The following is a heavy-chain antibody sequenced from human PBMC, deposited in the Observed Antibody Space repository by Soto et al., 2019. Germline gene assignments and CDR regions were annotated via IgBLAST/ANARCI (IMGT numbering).Heavy chain of an antibody. CDR1: GFTFSSYA. D-gene: IGHD4-17*01. J-gene: IGHJ3*02. CDR2: ISYDGSNK. V-gene: IGHV3-30-3*01. CDR3: ARDQDYGDYQRGGAIDI. Sequence: QVQLVESGGGVVQPGRSLRLSCAASGFTFSSYAMHWVRQAPGKGLEWVAVISYDGSNKYYADSVKGRFTISRDNSKNTLYLQMNSLRAEDTAVYYCARDQDYGDYQRGGAIDIWGQGTMVTVSS.